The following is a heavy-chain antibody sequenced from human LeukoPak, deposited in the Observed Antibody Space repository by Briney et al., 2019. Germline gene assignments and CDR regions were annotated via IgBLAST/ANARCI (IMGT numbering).Heavy chain of an antibody. CDR2: ISYDGSNK. J-gene: IGHJ4*02. V-gene: IGHV3-30-3*01. CDR1: GFTFSNYA. CDR3: ARDLLDTSGWYGFYFDF. Sequence: GSLRLSCAASGFTFSNYAIHWVRQAPGKGLEWVAVISYDGSNKYYADSVKGRFTISRDNSKNTLYLQMNSLRVEDTAVYYCARDLLDTSGWYGFYFDFWGQGTLVTVSS. D-gene: IGHD6-19*01.